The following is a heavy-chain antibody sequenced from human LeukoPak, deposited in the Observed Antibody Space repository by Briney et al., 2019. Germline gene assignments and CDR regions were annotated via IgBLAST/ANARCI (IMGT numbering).Heavy chain of an antibody. CDR2: INHSGST. CDR3: ARDSGTTGEVKFDP. Sequence: SETLSLTCAVYGGSFSGYYWSWIRQPPGKGLEWIGEINHSGSTNYNPSLKSRVTMSIDTSNNQFSLRLRFVTAADTAVYYCARDSGTTGEVKFDPWGRGTLVTVSS. CDR1: GGSFSGYY. J-gene: IGHJ5*02. D-gene: IGHD3-10*01. V-gene: IGHV4-34*01.